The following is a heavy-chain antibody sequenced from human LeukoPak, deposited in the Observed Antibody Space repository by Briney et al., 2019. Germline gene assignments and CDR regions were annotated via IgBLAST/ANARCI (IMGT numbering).Heavy chain of an antibody. CDR2: IHPGDSDT. D-gene: IGHD5-24*01. CDR1: GYTFTSYW. Sequence: GDSLKISCKGSGYTFTSYWIGWVRQMPGKGLEYVGIIHPGDSDTRYSPSFQGQVTISVDRSSTTAYLQWSRLRASDTAMYYCATHPGGLQSGFDNWGQGTLVTVSS. V-gene: IGHV5-51*01. J-gene: IGHJ4*02. CDR3: ATHPGGLQSGFDN.